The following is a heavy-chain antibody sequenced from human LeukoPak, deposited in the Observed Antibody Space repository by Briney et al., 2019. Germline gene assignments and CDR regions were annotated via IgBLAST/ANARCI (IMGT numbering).Heavy chain of an antibody. V-gene: IGHV1-69*04. Sequence: SVKVSCKASGGTFSSYAISWVRQAPGQGLEWMGRIIPILGIANYAQKFQGRVTITADKSTSTAHMELSSLRSEDTAVYYCARGGGKPGGLDYWGQGTLVTVSS. CDR1: GGTFSSYA. CDR3: ARGGGKPGGLDY. CDR2: IIPILGIA. J-gene: IGHJ4*02. D-gene: IGHD1-1*01.